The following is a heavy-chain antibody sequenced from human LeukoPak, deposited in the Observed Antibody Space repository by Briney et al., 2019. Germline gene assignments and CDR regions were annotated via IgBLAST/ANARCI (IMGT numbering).Heavy chain of an antibody. J-gene: IGHJ4*02. CDR2: ISYDGSNK. V-gene: IGHV3-30-3*01. D-gene: IGHD6-13*01. CDR1: GFTFSSYA. Sequence: GGSLRLSCAASGFTFSSYAMHWVRQAPGKGLEWVAVISYDGSNKYYADSVKGQFTISRDNSKNTLYLQMNSLRAEDTAVYYCARDGIGVGPRYSSSLDYWGQGTLVTVSS. CDR3: ARDGIGVGPRYSSSLDY.